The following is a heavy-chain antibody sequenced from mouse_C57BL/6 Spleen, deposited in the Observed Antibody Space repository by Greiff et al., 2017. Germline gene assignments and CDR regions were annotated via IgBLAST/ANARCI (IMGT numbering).Heavy chain of an antibody. D-gene: IGHD2-4*01. V-gene: IGHV5-12*01. CDR2: ISNGGGST. CDR3: ARQGGLPDWYFDV. J-gene: IGHJ1*03. Sequence: EVQVVESGGGLVQPGGSLKLSCAASGFTFSDYYMYWVRQTPEKRLEWVAYISNGGGSTYYPDTVKGRFTISRDNAKNTLYLQMSRLKSEDTAMYYCARQGGLPDWYFDVWGTGTTVTVSS. CDR1: GFTFSDYY.